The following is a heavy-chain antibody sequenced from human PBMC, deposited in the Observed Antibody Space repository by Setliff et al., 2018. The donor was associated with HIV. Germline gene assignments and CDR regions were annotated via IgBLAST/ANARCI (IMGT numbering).Heavy chain of an antibody. CDR2: INVDSGNT. Sequence: ASVKVSCKASGFTFTNYAIHWVRQAPGQRLEWMGWINVDSGNTKYLQDLQGRVTITKDRSASTAYMEVSNLRSEDMAVYYCASGKGVRGVVITGGLDVWGTGTTVTVSS. CDR3: ASGKGVRGVVITGGLDV. V-gene: IGHV1-3*03. CDR1: GFTFTNYA. J-gene: IGHJ6*04. D-gene: IGHD3-10*01.